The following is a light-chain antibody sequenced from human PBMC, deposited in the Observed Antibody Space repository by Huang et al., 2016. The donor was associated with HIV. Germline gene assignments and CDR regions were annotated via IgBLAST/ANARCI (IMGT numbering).Light chain of an antibody. CDR1: QAIAKS. J-gene: IGKJ2*01. CDR2: AAS. Sequence: DIQMTQSPSSLSASVRNRVTITCRASQAIAKSLAWYQQKPGKAPKLRLYAASRLESGVPSRFSGSGSGTDYTRTISSLQPEDFATYYCQQYHSTPYTFGQGTKLEIK. CDR3: QQYHSTPYT. V-gene: IGKV1-NL1*01.